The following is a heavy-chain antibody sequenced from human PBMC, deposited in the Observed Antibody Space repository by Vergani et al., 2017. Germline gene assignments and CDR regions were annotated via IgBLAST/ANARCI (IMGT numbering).Heavy chain of an antibody. CDR1: GFTSSYYG. CDR3: ARRRGYSYKNTYYYYYMDV. J-gene: IGHJ6*03. Sequence: QVHLVESVGGVVQPGRSLRLSCVVSGFTSSYYGMNWVRPALGKGLEWVAVISYDGTEKYYADSVKGRFTISRDNSKSTLYLQMNSLRAEDTAVYYCARRRGYSYKNTYYYYYMDVWGKGTTVTVSS. CDR2: ISYDGTEK. D-gene: IGHD5-18*01. V-gene: IGHV3-30*03.